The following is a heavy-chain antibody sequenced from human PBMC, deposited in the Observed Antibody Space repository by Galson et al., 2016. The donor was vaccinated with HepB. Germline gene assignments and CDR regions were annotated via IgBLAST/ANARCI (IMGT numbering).Heavy chain of an antibody. V-gene: IGHV3-23*01. J-gene: IGHJ3*01. CDR1: GFTFSKFA. CDR2: VSSSAGST. Sequence: SLRLSCAGSGFTFSKFAITWVRLAPGRGMEWVSLVSSSAGSTYYADSVRGRFTVSRDNSRNTIYLQLNSLKSEDTAIYYCAKRYHREFTGSTLFDAFDLWGLGTGVAVSS. D-gene: IGHD2-2*01. CDR3: AKRYHREFTGSTLFDAFDL.